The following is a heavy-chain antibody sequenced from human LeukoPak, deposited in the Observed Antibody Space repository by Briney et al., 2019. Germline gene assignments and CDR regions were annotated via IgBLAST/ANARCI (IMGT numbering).Heavy chain of an antibody. CDR2: IKQDGSEK. V-gene: IGHV3-7*01. CDR3: ARGRDASY. D-gene: IGHD2-2*01. Sequence: PGGSLRLSCVASGFNFGTYWMSWVRQSPGKGLEWVANIKQDGSEKYYVDSVKGRFTLSRDNAKNSMDLQMNSLRAEDTAVYYCARGRDASYWGQGTLASVSS. J-gene: IGHJ4*02. CDR1: GFNFGTYW.